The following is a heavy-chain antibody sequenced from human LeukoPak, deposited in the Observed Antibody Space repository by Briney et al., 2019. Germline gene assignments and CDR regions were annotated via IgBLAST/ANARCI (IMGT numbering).Heavy chain of an antibody. V-gene: IGHV4-59*01. CDR3: ARDSPVTTDYYGMDV. J-gene: IGHJ6*02. D-gene: IGHD4-17*01. Sequence: PSETLSLTCTVSGGSISSYYWSWIRQPPGKGLEWIGYIYYSGSTNYNPSLKSRVTISVDTSKNQFSLKLSSVTAADTAVYYCARDSPVTTDYYGMDVWGQGTTVTVSS. CDR2: IYYSGST. CDR1: GGSISSYY.